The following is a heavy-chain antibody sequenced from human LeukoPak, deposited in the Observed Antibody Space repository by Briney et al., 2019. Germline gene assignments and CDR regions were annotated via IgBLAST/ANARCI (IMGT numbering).Heavy chain of an antibody. Sequence: GGSLRLSCAASGFTFSGYAMSWVRQAPGKGLEWVSYISSSGSTIYYADSVKGRFTISRDNAKNSLYLQMNSLRAEDTAVYYCAELGITMIGGVWGKGTTVTISS. CDR3: AELGITMIGGV. J-gene: IGHJ6*04. CDR1: GFTFSGYA. CDR2: ISSSGSTI. V-gene: IGHV3-48*03. D-gene: IGHD3-10*02.